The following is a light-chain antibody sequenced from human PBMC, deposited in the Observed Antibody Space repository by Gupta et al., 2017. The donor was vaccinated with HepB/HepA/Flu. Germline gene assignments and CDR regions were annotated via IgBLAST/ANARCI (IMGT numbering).Light chain of an antibody. J-gene: IGKJ4*01. CDR2: DAS. CDR3: L. Sequence: VLTQSPATLSSSPGERATLSCRASQSVSSYLAWYQQQPGQAPRLLISDASNRATGIPARFSGSGSGTDVAVAVNYLEPEACAGYYCLLGGGTKV. V-gene: IGKV3-11*01. CDR1: QSVSSY.